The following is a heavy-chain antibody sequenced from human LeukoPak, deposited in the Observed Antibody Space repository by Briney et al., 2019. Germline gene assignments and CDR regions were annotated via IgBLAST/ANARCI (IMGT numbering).Heavy chain of an antibody. CDR2: ITSSGSHI. CDR1: GFSFSNYN. D-gene: IGHD1-26*01. CDR3: ARDPYSGAYGSDYYYYMDV. Sequence: PGGSLRLSCAASGFSFSNYNMNWARLAPGKGLEWVSSITSSGSHIFYADPVKGRFTISRDNADNSLYLQMNSLRAEDTAVYFCARDPYSGAYGSDYYYYMDVWGKGTTVTVSS. V-gene: IGHV3-21*01. J-gene: IGHJ6*03.